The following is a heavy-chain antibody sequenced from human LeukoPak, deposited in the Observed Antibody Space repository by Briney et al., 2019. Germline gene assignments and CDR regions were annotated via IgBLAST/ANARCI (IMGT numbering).Heavy chain of an antibody. D-gene: IGHD5-12*01. CDR1: GFTFSSYG. CDR3: ARDSGYDSSYFDY. CDR2: IWYDGSNK. Sequence: EPGGSLRLSCAASGFTFSSYGMHWVRQAPGKGLEWVAVIWYDGSNKYYADSVKGRFTISRDNSKNTLYLQMNSLRAEDTAVYYSARDSGYDSSYFDYWGQGTLVTVSS. J-gene: IGHJ4*02. V-gene: IGHV3-33*01.